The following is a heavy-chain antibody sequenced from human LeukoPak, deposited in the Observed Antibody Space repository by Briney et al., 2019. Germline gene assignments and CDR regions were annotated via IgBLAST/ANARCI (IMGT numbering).Heavy chain of an antibody. J-gene: IGHJ3*02. CDR1: AGSVSSGCDY. Sequence: SEILSLTCAVTAGSVSSGCDYWSWIRQPPGKGLDSIGYIYYSGSTYYDPSLKSRVTISVDTSKNQFSLKLSSVTAADTAVYYCARHRALAYCGGDCYSHFAFDIWGQGTMVTVSS. CDR3: ARHRALAYCGGDCYSHFAFDI. V-gene: IGHV4-39*01. CDR2: IYYSGST. D-gene: IGHD2-21*02.